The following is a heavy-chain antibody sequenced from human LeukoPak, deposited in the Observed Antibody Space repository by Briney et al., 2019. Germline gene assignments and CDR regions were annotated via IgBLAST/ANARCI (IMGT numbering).Heavy chain of an antibody. V-gene: IGHV4-4*07. Sequence: SETLSLTCTVSGGSISSYYWSWIRQPAGKGLEWIGRIYTSGSTNYNPSLKSRVTMSVDTSKNQFSLKLSSVTAADTAVYYCARDSETIFGVVIDYWGQGTLVTVSS. CDR1: GGSISSYY. CDR2: IYTSGST. CDR3: ARDSETIFGVVIDY. D-gene: IGHD3-3*01. J-gene: IGHJ4*02.